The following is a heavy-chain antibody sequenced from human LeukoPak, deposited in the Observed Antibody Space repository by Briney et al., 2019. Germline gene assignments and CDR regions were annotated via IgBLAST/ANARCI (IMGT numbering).Heavy chain of an antibody. V-gene: IGHV3-23*01. CDR1: GFTFSSYA. CDR2: ISGSGGST. Sequence: GGSLRLSCAASGFTFSSYAMSWVRQAPGKGLDWVSAISGSGGSTYYADSVKGRFTISRDNSKNTLYLQMNSLRAEDTAVYYCAKDQFGGLYFDYWGQGTLVTVSS. D-gene: IGHD3-10*01. CDR3: AKDQFGGLYFDY. J-gene: IGHJ4*02.